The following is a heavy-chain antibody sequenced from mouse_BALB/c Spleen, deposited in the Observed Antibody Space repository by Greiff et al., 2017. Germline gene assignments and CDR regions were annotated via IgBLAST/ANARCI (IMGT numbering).Heavy chain of an antibody. D-gene: IGHD2-1*01. CDR1: GFNIKDYY. CDR3: AIVHTSYGNPHYYAMDY. CDR2: IDPENGNT. J-gene: IGHJ4*01. V-gene: IGHV14-1*02. Sequence: EVQLQQSGAELVRPGALVKLSCKASGFNIKDYYMHWVKQRPEQGLEWIGWIDPENGNTIYDPKFQGKASITADTSSNTAYLQLSSLTSEDTAVYYCAIVHTSYGNPHYYAMDYWGQGTSVTVSS.